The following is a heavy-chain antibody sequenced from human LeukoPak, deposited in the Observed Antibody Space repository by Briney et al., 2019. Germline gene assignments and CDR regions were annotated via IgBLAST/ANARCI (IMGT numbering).Heavy chain of an antibody. J-gene: IGHJ3*02. CDR2: IYYSGST. CDR1: GGSISSSSYY. V-gene: IGHV4-39*01. CDR3: ARHGRRMDSSSWGEPFDI. Sequence: ASETLSLTCTVSGGSISSSSYYWGWIRQPPGKGLEWIGSIYYSGSTYYNPSLKSRVTISVDTSKNQFSLKLSSVTAADTAVYYCARHGRRMDSSSWGEPFDIWGQGTMVTVSS. D-gene: IGHD6-13*01.